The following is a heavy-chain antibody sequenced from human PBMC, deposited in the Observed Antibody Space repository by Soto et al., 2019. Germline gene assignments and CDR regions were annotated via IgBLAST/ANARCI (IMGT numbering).Heavy chain of an antibody. D-gene: IGHD3-22*01. V-gene: IGHV3-33*01. Sequence: GGSLRLSCAASGFTFSSYGMHWVRQAPGKGLEWVAVIWYDGSNKYYADSVKGRFTISRDNSKNTLYLQMNSLRAEDTAVYYCARDTYYYDSSGAIEYWGQGTLVTVSS. CDR2: IWYDGSNK. CDR3: ARDTYYYDSSGAIEY. CDR1: GFTFSSYG. J-gene: IGHJ4*02.